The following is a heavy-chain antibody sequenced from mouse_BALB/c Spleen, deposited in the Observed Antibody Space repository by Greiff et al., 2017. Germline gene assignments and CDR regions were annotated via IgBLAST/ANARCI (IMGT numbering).Heavy chain of an antibody. CDR1: GFTFSSYA. Sequence: DVHLVESGGGLVKPGGSLKLSCAASGFTFSSYAMSWVRQTPEKRLEWVAYISSGGGSTYYPDTVKGRFTISRDNAKNTLYLQMSSLKSEDTAMYYCARRGLLRYYYAMDYWGQGTSVTVSS. V-gene: IGHV5-12-1*01. J-gene: IGHJ4*01. CDR2: ISSGGGST. CDR3: ARRGLLRYYYAMDY. D-gene: IGHD1-1*01.